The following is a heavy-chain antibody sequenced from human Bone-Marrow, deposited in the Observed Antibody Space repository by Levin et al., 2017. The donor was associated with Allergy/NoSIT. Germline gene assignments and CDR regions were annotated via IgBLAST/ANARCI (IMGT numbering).Heavy chain of an antibody. V-gene: IGHV3-30*18. J-gene: IGHJ4*02. CDR1: GFTFSNYG. Sequence: LSLTCAASGFTFSNYGMQWVRQAPGKGLEWVAVVSHDGNVKYYLDSVKGRFTISRDDSTNTLCLQMNSLRTEDTAVYYCAKETTVKTATTLDYWGQGTLVTVSS. D-gene: IGHD4-17*01. CDR3: AKETTVKTATTLDY. CDR2: VSHDGNVK.